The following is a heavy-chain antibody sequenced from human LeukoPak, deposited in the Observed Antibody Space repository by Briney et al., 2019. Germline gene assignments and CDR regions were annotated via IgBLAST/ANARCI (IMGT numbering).Heavy chain of an antibody. D-gene: IGHD3-22*01. CDR1: GGSISSYY. CDR2: IYTSGST. J-gene: IGHJ3*02. CDR3: ARARYYYDSSGYYFVAFDI. Sequence: SETQSLTCTVSGGSISSYYWSWIRQPAGKGLEWIGRIYTSGSTNYNPSLKSRVTMSVDTSKNQFSLKLSSVTAADTAVYYCARARYYYDSSGYYFVAFDIWGQGTMVTVSS. V-gene: IGHV4-4*07.